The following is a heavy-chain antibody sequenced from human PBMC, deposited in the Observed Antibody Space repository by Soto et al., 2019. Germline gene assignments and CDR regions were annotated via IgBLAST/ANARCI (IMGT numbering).Heavy chain of an antibody. CDR1: GFTFSSYG. Sequence: GGSLRLSCAASGFTFSSYGMHWVRQAPGKGLEWVAVISYDGSNKYYADSVKGRFTISRDNSKNTLYLQMNSLRAEDTAVYYCAKASGSYLLPRFDYWGQGTLVTVSS. D-gene: IGHD1-26*01. CDR3: AKASGSYLLPRFDY. J-gene: IGHJ4*02. V-gene: IGHV3-30*18. CDR2: ISYDGSNK.